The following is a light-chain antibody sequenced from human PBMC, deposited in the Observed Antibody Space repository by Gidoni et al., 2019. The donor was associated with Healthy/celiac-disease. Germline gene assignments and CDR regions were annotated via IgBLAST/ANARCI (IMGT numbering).Light chain of an antibody. Sequence: FMLTQPPSVSESPGKTVTISCTRSSGSMASNYVQWYQQRPGSAPTTVTYEDNQRPSGVPVRFSGSIDSASNSASLTIAGLKTEDEADYYCQSYDSSNLWVFGGGTKLTVL. CDR2: EDN. CDR1: SGSMASNY. CDR3: QSYDSSNLWV. V-gene: IGLV6-57*04. J-gene: IGLJ3*02.